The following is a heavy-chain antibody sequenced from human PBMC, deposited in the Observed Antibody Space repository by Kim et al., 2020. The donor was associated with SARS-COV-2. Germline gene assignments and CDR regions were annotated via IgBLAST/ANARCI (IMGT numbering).Heavy chain of an antibody. D-gene: IGHD3-22*01. CDR2: IYYSGST. J-gene: IGHJ3*02. Sequence: SETLSLTCTVSGGSISSGGYYWSWIRQHPGKGLEWIGYIYYSGSTYYNPSLKSRVTISVDTSKNQFSLKLSSVTAADTAVYYCARVRYDSSGLAFDIWGQGTMVTVSS. CDR1: GGSISSGGYY. V-gene: IGHV4-31*03. CDR3: ARVRYDSSGLAFDI.